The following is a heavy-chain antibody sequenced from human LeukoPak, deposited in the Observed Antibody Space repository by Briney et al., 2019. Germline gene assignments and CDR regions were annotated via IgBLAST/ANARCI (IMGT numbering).Heavy chain of an antibody. Sequence: WASVKVSCKASGYTFSGYYMHWVRQAPGQGLEWMGWINPNSGAAHYPRKFQGRVTMTRDTSISTSYMELSILRSDDTAVYYCARVKEEWLNFDAFDIWGQGTKVTVSS. CDR2: INPNSGAA. J-gene: IGHJ3*02. CDR1: GYTFSGYY. CDR3: ARVKEEWLNFDAFDI. V-gene: IGHV1-2*02. D-gene: IGHD6-19*01.